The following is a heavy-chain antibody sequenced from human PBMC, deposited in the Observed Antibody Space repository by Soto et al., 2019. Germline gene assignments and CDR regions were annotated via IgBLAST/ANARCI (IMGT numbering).Heavy chain of an antibody. CDR1: GFTFSSYS. CDR2: ISSSSRTI. V-gene: IGHV3-48*02. CDR3: ARRVGGWFDP. Sequence: EVQLVESGGGLVQPGGSLRLSCAASGFTFSSYSMNWVRQAPGKGLEWVSYISSSSRTIYYADSVKGRFAISRDNAKNALYLQMNSLRDEDTAVYYCARRVGGWFDPWGQGTLVTVSS. J-gene: IGHJ5*02. D-gene: IGHD1-26*01.